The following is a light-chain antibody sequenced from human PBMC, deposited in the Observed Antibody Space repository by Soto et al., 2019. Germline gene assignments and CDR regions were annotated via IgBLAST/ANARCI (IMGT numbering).Light chain of an antibody. V-gene: IGKV3-11*01. CDR3: QQRSTWPLIT. J-gene: IGKJ4*01. CDR1: QTVSRY. Sequence: VLIQSPATLSLSPGERATLSCRASQTVSRYLAWFQQKPGQPPRLLIYDASNRATGIPARFSGSGSGTDYTLIISSLEPEDFAVHYCQQRSTWPLITFGGGTKVEI. CDR2: DAS.